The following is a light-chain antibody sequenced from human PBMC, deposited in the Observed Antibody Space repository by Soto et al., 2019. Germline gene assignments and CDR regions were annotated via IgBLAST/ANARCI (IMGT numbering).Light chain of an antibody. V-gene: IGKV3-20*01. CDR1: HSVSSSY. J-gene: IGKJ1*01. CDR3: QQYGSSIWT. Sequence: VFTQSPGTLSLSPGERATLSCRASHSVSSSYLAWYQQKPGQAPRFVIYGASSRETGIPDRFSGSGAGTEFTLTISRLQPEDFAVDYCQQYGSSIWTFGQGTKVDIK. CDR2: GAS.